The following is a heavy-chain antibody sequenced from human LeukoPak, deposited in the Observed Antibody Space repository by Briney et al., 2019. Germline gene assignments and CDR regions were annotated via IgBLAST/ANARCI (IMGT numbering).Heavy chain of an antibody. Sequence: GGSLRLSCTASGFTFGDYAMSWFRQAPGKGLEWVGFIRSKAYGGTTEYAASVKGRFTISRDGSKSIAYLQMNSLKTEDTAVYYCTLFDYSSYFDYWGQGTLVTVSS. V-gene: IGHV3-49*01. CDR1: GFTFGDYA. CDR3: TLFDYSSYFDY. CDR2: IRSKAYGGTT. D-gene: IGHD2-21*01. J-gene: IGHJ4*02.